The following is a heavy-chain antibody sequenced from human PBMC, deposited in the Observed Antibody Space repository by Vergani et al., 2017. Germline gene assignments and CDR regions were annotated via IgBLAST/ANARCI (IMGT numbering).Heavy chain of an antibody. D-gene: IGHD3-22*01. V-gene: IGHV3-21*06. CDR2: ISGRSNYI. J-gene: IGHJ4*02. CDR1: GFSFSTYS. CDR3: ARKIYYDSKDYYHDEPFDY. Sequence: EVQLVESGGGLVKPGGSLRVSCAASGFSFSTYSINWVRQAPGKGLEWVSSISGRSNYIYYADSLKGRFTISRDNSKNAVYLQMNSLRAEDTAIYYCARKIYYDSKDYYHDEPFDYWVQGTLVTVAS.